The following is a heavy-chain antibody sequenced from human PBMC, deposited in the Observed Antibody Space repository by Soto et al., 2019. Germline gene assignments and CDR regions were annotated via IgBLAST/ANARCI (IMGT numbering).Heavy chain of an antibody. CDR1: GGYISNYY. V-gene: IGHV4-59*01. CDR3: ARAVLPATAPFDY. J-gene: IGHJ4*02. Sequence: SETLSLTCIVSGGYISNYYLSWIRQPPGKGLEWIGYIYYSGSTNYNPSLQSRVTISVDTSKNQFSLKLSSVTAADTAVYYCARAVLPATAPFDYWGQGTLVTV. D-gene: IGHD2-2*01. CDR2: IYYSGST.